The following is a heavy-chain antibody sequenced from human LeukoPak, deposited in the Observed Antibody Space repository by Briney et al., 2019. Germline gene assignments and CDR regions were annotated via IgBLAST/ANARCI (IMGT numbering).Heavy chain of an antibody. CDR2: ISGSGGSK. D-gene: IGHD2-15*01. J-gene: IGHJ3*02. CDR1: GFTFSSYG. V-gene: IGHV3-23*01. Sequence: GGSLRLSCAASGFTFSSYGMSWVRQAPGKGLEWVSAISGSGGSKYYADSVKGRFTISRDNSKNSLFLQMNSLRAEDTAVYYCVREYCSGGSCSDAFDIWGQGTMVTVSS. CDR3: VREYCSGGSCSDAFDI.